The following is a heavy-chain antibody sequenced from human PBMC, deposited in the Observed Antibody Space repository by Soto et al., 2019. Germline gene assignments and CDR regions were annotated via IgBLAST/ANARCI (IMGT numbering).Heavy chain of an antibody. CDR3: ARRGSSSSGRVY. Sequence: PSETLSLTCTVSGDSISSFYWSWIRQPPGKGLEWIGYIYYYGNTNYNPSLKSRVTISVDTSKNSLYLQMNSLRAEDTAVYYCARRGSSSSGRVYWGQGTLVTVSS. CDR1: GDSISSFY. J-gene: IGHJ4*02. V-gene: IGHV4-59*12. D-gene: IGHD6-6*01. CDR2: IYYYGNT.